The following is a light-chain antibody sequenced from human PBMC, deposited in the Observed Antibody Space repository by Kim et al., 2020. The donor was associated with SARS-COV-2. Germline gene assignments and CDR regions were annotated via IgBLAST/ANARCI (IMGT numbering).Light chain of an antibody. CDR3: QQYDNLPSLT. CDR2: DAS. Sequence: SLGDRVTITCPASQDISNYLNWYQQKPGKAPKLLIYDASNLETGVPSRFSGSGSGTDFTFTISSLQPEDIATYYCQQYDNLPSLTFGGGTKVDIK. J-gene: IGKJ4*01. CDR1: QDISNY. V-gene: IGKV1-33*01.